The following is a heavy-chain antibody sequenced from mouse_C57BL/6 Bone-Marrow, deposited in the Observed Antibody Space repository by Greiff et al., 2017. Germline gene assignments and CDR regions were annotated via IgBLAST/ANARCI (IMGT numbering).Heavy chain of an antibody. J-gene: IGHJ1*03. CDR3: ARDITTVVADV. Sequence: QVQLQQSGAELVKPGASVKLSCKASGYTFTSYWMHWVKQGPGQGLEWIGMIHPNSGSTNYNEKFKSKATLTVDKSSRTAYMQLSSLTSEDSAVYYCARDITTVVADVWGTGTTVTVSS. V-gene: IGHV1-64*01. CDR2: IHPNSGST. CDR1: GYTFTSYW. D-gene: IGHD1-1*01.